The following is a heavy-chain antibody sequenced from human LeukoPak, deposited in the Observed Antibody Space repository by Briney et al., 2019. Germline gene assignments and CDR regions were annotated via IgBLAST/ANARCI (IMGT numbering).Heavy chain of an antibody. D-gene: IGHD6-13*01. CDR1: GGSIYTYY. V-gene: IGHV4-59*01. Sequence: SETLSLTCSVSGGSIYTYYWSWIRQSPGKGLEWIGYIYHSGSTNYNPSLKSRVTISVDTSKNQFSLKLSSVTAADTAVYYCARVNRPVAAALDYWGRGTRFTFSS. J-gene: IGHJ4*02. CDR3: ARVNRPVAAALDY. CDR2: IYHSGST.